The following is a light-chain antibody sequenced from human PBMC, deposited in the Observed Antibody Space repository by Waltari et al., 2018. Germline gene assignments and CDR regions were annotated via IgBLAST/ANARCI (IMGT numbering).Light chain of an antibody. CDR3: QQYDNLPPFKFVFT. V-gene: IGKV1-33*01. CDR1: QDISNY. Sequence: DIQMTQSPSSLSASVGDRVTITCQASQDISNYLNWYQQKPGKAPKLLIYDASNLETGVPSRFSGSGSGTDFTFTISSQQPEDIATYYCQQYDNLPPFKFVFTFGPGTKVDIK. J-gene: IGKJ3*01. CDR2: DAS.